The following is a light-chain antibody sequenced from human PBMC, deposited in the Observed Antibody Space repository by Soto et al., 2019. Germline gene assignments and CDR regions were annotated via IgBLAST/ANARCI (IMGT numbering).Light chain of an antibody. J-gene: IGKJ2*01. CDR3: QQSHSTPYT. Sequence: DIQLTQSPSSLAPSVGDRITLSCRASQSISRNLNWYQQMPGKAPSLLIYAARDLQSGVPGRFSGSGYGTEFTLTISSLQPEELATYYCQQSHSTPYTFGQGTKLEI. CDR1: QSISRN. V-gene: IGKV1-39*01. CDR2: AAR.